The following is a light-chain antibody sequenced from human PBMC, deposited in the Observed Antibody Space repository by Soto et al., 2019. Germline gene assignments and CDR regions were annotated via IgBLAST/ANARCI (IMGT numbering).Light chain of an antibody. CDR2: KAS. Sequence: DIQMTQSPSTLSASIGDRVTITCRASQSADSWLAWYQQQPGKAPKLLIYKASSLQTGVPSRFSGSGSGTEFTLTISSLQPDDFATYYCQHYNDYSRVFGQGTKVEIK. CDR3: QHYNDYSRV. V-gene: IGKV1-5*03. CDR1: QSADSW. J-gene: IGKJ1*01.